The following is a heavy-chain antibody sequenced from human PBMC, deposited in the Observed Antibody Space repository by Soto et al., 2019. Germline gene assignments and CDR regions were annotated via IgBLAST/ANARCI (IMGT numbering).Heavy chain of an antibody. D-gene: IGHD1-26*01. V-gene: IGHV1-18*01. J-gene: IGHJ3*02. Sequence: ASVKVYCKTPVYTFTSYGISWLRQAPLQGLEWMGWISSYNGNTNYAQKLQGRVTMTTDTSTRTAYMELRSLRPDDTAVYYCARTSIVGVTKAVDIWGQGKMVTVSS. CDR3: ARTSIVGVTKAVDI. CDR2: ISSYNGNT. CDR1: VYTFTSYG.